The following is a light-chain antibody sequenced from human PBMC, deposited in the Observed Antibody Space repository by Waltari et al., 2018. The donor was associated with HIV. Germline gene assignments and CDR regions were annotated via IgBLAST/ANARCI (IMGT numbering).Light chain of an antibody. Sequence: DIQMTQSPSTLSTSVGDRLTITCRASQSIDTWLAWYQQKSGKAPKLLVYKASSLESGVPSRFSCSGSGTEFTLTISSLQPDDIATYYCQHYNTSSPWTFGQGTRVDI. V-gene: IGKV1-5*03. J-gene: IGKJ1*01. CDR3: QHYNTSSPWT. CDR2: KAS. CDR1: QSIDTW.